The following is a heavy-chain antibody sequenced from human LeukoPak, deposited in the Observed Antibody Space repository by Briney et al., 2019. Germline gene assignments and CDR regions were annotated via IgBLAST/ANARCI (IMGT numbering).Heavy chain of an antibody. CDR2: ISSTGSYI. CDR1: GFTFSSYS. CDR3: AREAGGYSYATHLDY. V-gene: IGHV3-21*01. J-gene: IGHJ4*02. D-gene: IGHD5-18*01. Sequence: GGSLRLSCAASGFTFSSYSMNWVRQAPGKGLEWVSSISSTGSYIFYADSLKGRFTISRDNAKNSLFLQMNSLRAEDTAVYYCAREAGGYSYATHLDYWGQGTLVTVSS.